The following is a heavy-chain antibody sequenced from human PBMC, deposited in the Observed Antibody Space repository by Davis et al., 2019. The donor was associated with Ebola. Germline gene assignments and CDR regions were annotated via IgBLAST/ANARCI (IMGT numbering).Heavy chain of an antibody. V-gene: IGHV4-30-4*08. CDR1: GGSISSSSYY. CDR3: ARAGRDYYDSSGYYYFDY. CDR2: IYYSGST. Sequence: LRLSCTVSGGSISSSSYYWGWIRQPPGKGLEWIGYIYYSGSTYYNPSLKSRVTISVDTSKNQFSLKLSSVTAADTAVYYCARAGRDYYDSSGYYYFDYWGQGTLVTVSS. D-gene: IGHD3-22*01. J-gene: IGHJ4*02.